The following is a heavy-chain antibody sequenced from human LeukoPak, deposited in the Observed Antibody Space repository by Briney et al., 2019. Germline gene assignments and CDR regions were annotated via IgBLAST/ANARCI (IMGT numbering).Heavy chain of an antibody. V-gene: IGHV5-51*01. Sequence: GESLKISCKGSGYSFTNYWIGWVRQMPGKGLGWVGIIYPGDSDTRYSGAFQGQVTISADKSINTAYLQWSSLKASDTAMYYCARPRVSGTAEYFQHWGQGTLVTVSS. CDR1: GYSFTNYW. CDR2: IYPGDSDT. D-gene: IGHD6-19*01. J-gene: IGHJ1*01. CDR3: ARPRVSGTAEYFQH.